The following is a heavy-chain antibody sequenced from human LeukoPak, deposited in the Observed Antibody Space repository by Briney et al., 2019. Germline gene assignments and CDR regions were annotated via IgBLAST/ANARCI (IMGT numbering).Heavy chain of an antibody. CDR3: ARDLLRGSRDEAEYFQH. CDR1: GGTLSRYT. CDR2: IIPIFGTP. D-gene: IGHD3-10*01. V-gene: IGHV1-69*13. Sequence: ASVKVSCKASGGTLSRYTISWVRQAPGQGLEWMGGIIPIFGTPHYAQKFQGRVTITADESTSTAYMELSSLRYEDTAVYYCARDLLRGSRDEAEYFQHWGQGTLITVSS. J-gene: IGHJ1*01.